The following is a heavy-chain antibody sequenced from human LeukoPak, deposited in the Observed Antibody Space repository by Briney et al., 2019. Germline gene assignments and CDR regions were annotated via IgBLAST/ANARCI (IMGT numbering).Heavy chain of an antibody. CDR3: ARDHEGGAAAGELDY. Sequence: ASVKVSCKASGYTFTGYYMHWVRQAPGQGLEWMGWINPNSGGTNYAQKFQGRVTMTRDTSISTAYMELSRLRSDDTAVYYCARDHEGGAAAGELDYWGQGTLVTVSS. J-gene: IGHJ4*02. D-gene: IGHD6-13*01. CDR2: INPNSGGT. V-gene: IGHV1-2*02. CDR1: GYTFTGYY.